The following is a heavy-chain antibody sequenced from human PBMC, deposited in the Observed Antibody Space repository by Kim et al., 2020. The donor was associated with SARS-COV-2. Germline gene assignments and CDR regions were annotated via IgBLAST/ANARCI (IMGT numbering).Heavy chain of an antibody. J-gene: IGHJ4*02. Sequence: SETLSLTCTVSGGSINSGGYYWSWIRQHPGKGLEWIGYIYYSGSTSYNPSLKSRITISVDTSKNQFSLKLSSVTAADTAVYYCVRGRRAYYYDSSGYYDYWGQGTLVTVSS. CDR1: GGSINSGGYY. D-gene: IGHD3-22*01. CDR2: IYYSGST. V-gene: IGHV4-31*03. CDR3: VRGRRAYYYDSSGYYDY.